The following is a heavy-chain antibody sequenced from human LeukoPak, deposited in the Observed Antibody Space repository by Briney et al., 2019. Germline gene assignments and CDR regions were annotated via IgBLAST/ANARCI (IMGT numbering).Heavy chain of an antibody. CDR1: GFTFSSYE. CDR2: ISSSGSPI. V-gene: IGHV3-48*03. D-gene: IGHD6-19*01. J-gene: IGHJ4*02. CDR3: ARVSSGWYPDY. Sequence: PGGSLRLSCVGDGFTFSSYEMNWVRQAPGKGLEWVSYISSSGSPIYYADSVKGRFTISRDNAKNSLYLQMNSLRAEDTAVYYCARVSSGWYPDYWGQGTLVTVSS.